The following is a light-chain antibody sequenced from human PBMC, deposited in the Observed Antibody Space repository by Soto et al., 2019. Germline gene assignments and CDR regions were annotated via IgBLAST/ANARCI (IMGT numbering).Light chain of an antibody. J-gene: IGKJ5*01. CDR3: QQYGSSSIT. CDR1: QSVSSSY. V-gene: IGKV3-20*01. CDR2: GAS. Sequence: ENVLTQAPATPSLSPRERPTLSSSADQSVSSSYLAWYQQKPGQAPRLLMYGASSRATGIPDRFSGSGSGTDFTLTISRLEPEDFAVYYCQQYGSSSITFGQGTRLEMK.